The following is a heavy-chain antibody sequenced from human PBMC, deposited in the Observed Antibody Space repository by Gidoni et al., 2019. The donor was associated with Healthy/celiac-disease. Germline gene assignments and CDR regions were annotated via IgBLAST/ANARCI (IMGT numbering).Heavy chain of an antibody. CDR2: INPSGGST. CDR1: GYTFTSYY. J-gene: IGHJ6*02. CDR3: AREKQWLESYYYYYGMDV. Sequence: QVQLVQSGAEVKKPGASVKVSCKASGYTFTSYYMHWVRQAPGQGLEWMGIINPSGGSTSYAQKLQGRVTMTRDTSTSTVYMELSSLRSEDTAVYYCAREKQWLESYYYYYGMDVWGQGTTVTVSS. D-gene: IGHD6-19*01. V-gene: IGHV1-46*04.